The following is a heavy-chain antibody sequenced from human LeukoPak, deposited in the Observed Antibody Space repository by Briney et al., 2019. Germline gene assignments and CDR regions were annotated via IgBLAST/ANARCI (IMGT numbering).Heavy chain of an antibody. CDR3: ARESGVTTYYFDY. CDR1: GYTFTNYY. CDR2: INPSGGST. V-gene: IGHV1-46*01. J-gene: IGHJ4*02. Sequence: ASVKVSCKASGYTFTNYYMHWGRQAPGQGLQWMGIINPSGGSTSYSQKFQGRVTMTRDTSTSTVYMELSSLRSEDTAVYYCARESGVTTYYFDYWGQGTLVTVSS. D-gene: IGHD3-10*01.